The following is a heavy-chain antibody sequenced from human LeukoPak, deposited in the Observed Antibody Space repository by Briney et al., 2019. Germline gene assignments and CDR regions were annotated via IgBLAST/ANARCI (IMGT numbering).Heavy chain of an antibody. Sequence: SETLSLTCTVSGGSISDYYWNWIRQPPGKGLEWIGYLYDSGSSNYNPSLKSRVTISVDMSKNQVSLKLNSVTAADTAVYYCARGREHYYGSGTYYNPFDYWGQGTLVTVSS. J-gene: IGHJ4*02. V-gene: IGHV4-59*01. CDR2: LYDSGSS. CDR3: ARGREHYYGSGTYYNPFDY. CDR1: GGSISDYY. D-gene: IGHD3-10*01.